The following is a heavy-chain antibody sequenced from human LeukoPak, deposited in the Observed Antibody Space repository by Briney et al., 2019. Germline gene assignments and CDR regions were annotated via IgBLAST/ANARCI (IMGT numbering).Heavy chain of an antibody. V-gene: IGHV1-69*05. D-gene: IGHD5-18*01. CDR3: ASSYRGHTAMPFDY. CDR1: GGTFSSYA. Sequence: SVKVSCKASGGTFSSYAISWVRQAPGQELEWMGGIIPIFGTANYAQKFQGRVTITTDESTSTAYMELSSLRSEDTAVYYCASSYRGHTAMPFDYWGQGTLVTVSS. J-gene: IGHJ4*02. CDR2: IIPIFGTA.